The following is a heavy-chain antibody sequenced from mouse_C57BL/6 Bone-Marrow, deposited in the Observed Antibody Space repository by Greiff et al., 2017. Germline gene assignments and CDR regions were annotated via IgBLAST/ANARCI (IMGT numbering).Heavy chain of an antibody. V-gene: IGHV7-3*01. J-gene: IGHJ2*01. D-gene: IGHD1-1*01. CDR1: GFTFTDYY. Sequence: EVKLVESGGGLVQPGGSLSLSCAASGFTFTDYYMSWVRQPPGKGLEWLGFIRNKADGYTTEYSASVKGRFTISSDNSQGILYLQMNALRADDSATYYCARLYYGSSYDYFDYWGQGTTLTVSS. CDR3: ARLYYGSSYDYFDY. CDR2: IRNKADGYTT.